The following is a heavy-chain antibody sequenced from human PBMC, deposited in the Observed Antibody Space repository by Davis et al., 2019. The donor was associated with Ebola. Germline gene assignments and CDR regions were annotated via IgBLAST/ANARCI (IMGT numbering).Heavy chain of an antibody. CDR3: ASGVVAFDI. CDR1: GGSISSSSYY. CDR2: IYYSGST. Sequence: MPSETLSLTCTVSGGSISSSSYYWGWIRQPPGKGLEWIGSIYYSGSTYYNPSLKSRVTISVDTSKNQFSLKLSSVTAADTAVYYCASGVVAFDIWGQGTMVTVSS. J-gene: IGHJ3*02. D-gene: IGHD3-3*01. V-gene: IGHV4-39*01.